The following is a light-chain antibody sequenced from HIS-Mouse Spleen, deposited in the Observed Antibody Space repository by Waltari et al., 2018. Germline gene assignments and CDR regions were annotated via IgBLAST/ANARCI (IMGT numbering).Light chain of an antibody. Sequence: QSALTQPRSVSGSPGQAVTIPCTGPSSDVGGYTYVSWYQQPPGKAPKLMIYDVSKRPSGVPDRFSGSKSGNTASLTISGLQAEDEADYYCCSYAGSYTGVFGTGTKVTVL. CDR1: SSDVGGYTY. CDR2: DVS. CDR3: CSYAGSYTGV. V-gene: IGLV2-11*01. J-gene: IGLJ1*01.